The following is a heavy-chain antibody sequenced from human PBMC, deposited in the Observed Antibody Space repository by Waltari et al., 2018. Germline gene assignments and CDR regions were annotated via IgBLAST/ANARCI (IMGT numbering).Heavy chain of an antibody. J-gene: IGHJ5*02. CDR1: GGSFSGFY. Sequence: QVQLQQWGAGLLKPSETLSLTCAVYGGSFSGFYWNWIRQPPGRGLEWIGEINHTGSTNYNPTLQSLVTLALDTSRNHFSLKLSSVTAADTAVYYCARADRGPRFTSGSSATPDWGPWGQGTLVTVSS. D-gene: IGHD1-26*01. V-gene: IGHV4-34*01. CDR3: ARADRGPRFTSGSSATPDWGP. CDR2: INHTGST.